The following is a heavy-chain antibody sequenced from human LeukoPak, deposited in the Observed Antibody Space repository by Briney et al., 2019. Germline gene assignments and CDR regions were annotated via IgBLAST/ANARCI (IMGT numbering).Heavy chain of an antibody. Sequence: PGGSLRLSCAASGFTFSYYAIHWVRQAPGKGLEWVSSISSSSSYIYYADSVKGRFTISKDNAKNSLYLQMNSLRAEDTAVYYCASYGSGSYPQFDPWGQGTLVTVSS. D-gene: IGHD3-10*01. CDR2: ISSSSSYI. J-gene: IGHJ5*02. CDR3: ASYGSGSYPQFDP. V-gene: IGHV3-21*01. CDR1: GFTFSYYA.